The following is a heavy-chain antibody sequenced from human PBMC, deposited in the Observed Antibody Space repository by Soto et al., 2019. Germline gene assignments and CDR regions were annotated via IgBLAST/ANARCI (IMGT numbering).Heavy chain of an antibody. D-gene: IGHD6-19*01. J-gene: IGHJ5*02. Sequence: EVQLLESGGGLVQPGGSLRLSCAASGFTFSNYVMTWVRQAPGKGLEWVSVISSSGGSTYYADSVKGRFTISRDNSKSTLYLQMNSLRAEDTAIYYCARHSSGWYGWFDPWGQGTLVTVSS. CDR1: GFTFSNYV. CDR2: ISSSGGST. V-gene: IGHV3-23*01. CDR3: ARHSSGWYGWFDP.